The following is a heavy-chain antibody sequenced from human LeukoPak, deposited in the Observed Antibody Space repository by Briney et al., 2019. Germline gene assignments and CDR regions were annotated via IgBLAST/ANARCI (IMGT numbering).Heavy chain of an antibody. J-gene: IGHJ3*02. D-gene: IGHD3-10*01. CDR1: GYSFASYW. CDR3: ARQMRLSPELWFGELLPTDAFDI. V-gene: IGHV5-51*01. Sequence: HGESLKISCKGSGYSFASYWIGWVRQMPGKGLEWMGIIFPGDSDTRYSPSFQGQVTISADKSISTAYLRWSSLKASDTAMYYCARQMRLSPELWFGELLPTDAFDIWGQGTMVTVSS. CDR2: IFPGDSDT.